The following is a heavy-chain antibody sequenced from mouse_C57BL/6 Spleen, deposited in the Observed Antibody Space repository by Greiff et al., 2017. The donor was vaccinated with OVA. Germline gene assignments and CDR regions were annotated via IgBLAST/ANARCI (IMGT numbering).Heavy chain of an antibody. D-gene: IGHD1-1*01. CDR3: ARRGIYYGSSHWYFDV. CDR2: IYPRSGNT. J-gene: IGHJ1*03. Sequence: QVQLQQSGAELARPGASVKLSCKASGYTFTSYGISWVKQRTGQGLEWIGEIYPRSGNTYYNEKFKGKATLTADKYSSTAYMELRSLTSEDSAVYFCARRGIYYGSSHWYFDVWGTGTTVTVSS. CDR1: GYTFTSYG. V-gene: IGHV1-81*01.